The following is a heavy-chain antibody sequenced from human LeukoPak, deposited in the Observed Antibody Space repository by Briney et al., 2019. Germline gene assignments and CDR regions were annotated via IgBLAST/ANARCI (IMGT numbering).Heavy chain of an antibody. CDR3: ARDSNYDYVWGSYLYGMDV. Sequence: SGTLSLTCTVSGGSISSYYWSWIRQPPGKGLEWIGYIYYSGSTNYNPSLKSRVTISVDTSKNQFSLKLSSVTAADTAVYYCARDSNYDYVWGSYLYGMDVWGQGTTVTVSS. J-gene: IGHJ6*02. V-gene: IGHV4-59*01. CDR2: IYYSGST. D-gene: IGHD3-16*02. CDR1: GGSISSYY.